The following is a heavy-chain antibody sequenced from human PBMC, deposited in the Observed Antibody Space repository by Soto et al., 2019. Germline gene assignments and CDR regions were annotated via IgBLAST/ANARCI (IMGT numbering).Heavy chain of an antibody. J-gene: IGHJ4*02. D-gene: IGHD2-8*02. CDR1: GGSISSSIYY. CDR2: IFYSGST. CDR3: ARDKITGLFDY. Sequence: PSETLSLTCTVSGGSISSSIYYWGWIRQPPGKGLEWIGSIFYSGSTYYNPSLKSRVTISVDTSKNQFSLKLTSVTAADTAVYYCARDKITGLFDYWGQGTLVTVS. V-gene: IGHV4-39*07.